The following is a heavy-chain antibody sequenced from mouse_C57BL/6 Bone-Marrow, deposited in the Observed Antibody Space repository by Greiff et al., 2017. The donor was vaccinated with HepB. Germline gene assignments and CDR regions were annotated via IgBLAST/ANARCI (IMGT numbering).Heavy chain of an antibody. V-gene: IGHV1-15*01. Sequence: VKLVESGAELVRPGASVTLSCKASGYTFTDYEMHWVKQTPVHGLEWIGAIDPETGGTAYNQKFKGKAILTADKSSSTAYMELRSLTSEDSAVYYCTRSWPITTVVAWYFDVWGTGTTVTVSS. J-gene: IGHJ1*03. CDR3: TRSWPITTVVAWYFDV. CDR1: GYTFTDYE. D-gene: IGHD1-1*01. CDR2: IDPETGGT.